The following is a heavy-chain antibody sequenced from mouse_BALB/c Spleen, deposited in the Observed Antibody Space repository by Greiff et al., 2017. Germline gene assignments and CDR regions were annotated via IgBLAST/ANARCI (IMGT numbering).Heavy chain of an antibody. CDR1: GFTFSSYW. V-gene: IGHV6-3*01. CDR2: IRLKSDNYAT. D-gene: IGHD3-3*01. Sequence: EVKVEESGGGLVQPGGSMKLSCVASGFTFSSYWMSWVRQSPEKGLEWVAEIRLKSDNYATHYAESVKGKFTISRDDSKSRLYLQMNSLRAEDTGIYYCRRGAYWGQGTLVTVSA. CDR3: RRGAY. J-gene: IGHJ3*01.